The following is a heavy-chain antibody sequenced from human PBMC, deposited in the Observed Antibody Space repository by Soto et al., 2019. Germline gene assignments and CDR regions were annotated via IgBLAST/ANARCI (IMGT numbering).Heavy chain of an antibody. V-gene: IGHV3-23*01. CDR3: AKSRRGYFWSGYYPQYYFDY. J-gene: IGHJ4*02. CDR2: ISGSGGST. Sequence: EVQLLESGGGLVQPGGSLRLSCAASGFTFSSYAMSWVRQAPGKGLEWVSAISGSGGSTYYADSVKGRFTISRDNSKNTLYLQMNSLRAEDTAVYYCAKSRRGYFWSGYYPQYYFDYWGQGTLVTVSS. CDR1: GFTFSSYA. D-gene: IGHD3-3*01.